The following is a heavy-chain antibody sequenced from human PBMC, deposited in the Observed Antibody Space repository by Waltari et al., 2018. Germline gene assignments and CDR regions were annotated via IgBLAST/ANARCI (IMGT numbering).Heavy chain of an antibody. V-gene: IGHV3-23*01. CDR2: IGRNGEST. J-gene: IGHJ4*02. CDR3: AGSRANFGWDYFDY. Sequence: EVQLLESGGGLVRTGGSLRLSCAVSGLQFHSHVMGWVRRPPGKGLEWVSGIGRNGESTYYADSVKGRFTVSRDNSKNTLFLQMNSLRAEDTALYYCAGSRANFGWDYFDYWGQGALVTVSS. CDR1: GLQFHSHV. D-gene: IGHD3-10*01.